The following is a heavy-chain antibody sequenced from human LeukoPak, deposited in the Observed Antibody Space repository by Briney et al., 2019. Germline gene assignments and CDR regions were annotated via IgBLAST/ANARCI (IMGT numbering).Heavy chain of an antibody. D-gene: IGHD7-27*01. CDR1: GGSISGYY. CDR2: IYYTGTT. Sequence: SETLSLTCTVSGGSISGYYWSWIRQPPGKGLEWIGYIYYTGTTDYNPSLKSRVTISVDTSKNQFSLRLGSVTAADTAVYYCAGDRANWGYSDYWGQGTLVTVSS. CDR3: AGDRANWGYSDY. V-gene: IGHV4-59*01. J-gene: IGHJ4*02.